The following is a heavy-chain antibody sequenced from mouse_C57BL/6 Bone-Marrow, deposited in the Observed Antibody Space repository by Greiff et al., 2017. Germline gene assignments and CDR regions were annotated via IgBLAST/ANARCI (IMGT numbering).Heavy chain of an antibody. J-gene: IGHJ2*01. CDR3: AREITYFDY. CDR2: INPSTGGT. CDR1: GYSFTGYY. Sequence: VQLQQSGPELVKPGASVKISCKASGYSFTGYYMNWVKQSPEKSLEWIGEINPSTGGTTYNQKFNAKATLTVDKSSSTAYMQLKSLTSEDSAVYYCAREITYFDYWGQGTTLTVSS. V-gene: IGHV1-42*01. D-gene: IGHD2-4*01.